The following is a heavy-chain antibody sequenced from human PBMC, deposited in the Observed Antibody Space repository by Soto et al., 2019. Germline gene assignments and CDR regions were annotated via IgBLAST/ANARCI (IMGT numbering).Heavy chain of an antibody. V-gene: IGHV1-2*02. Sequence: QVQLVQSGAEVKKPGASVKVSCKASGYTFTGYYMHWVRQAPGQGLEWMGWINPNSGGTNYAQKFQGRVTMTRDTSISTAYMELSRLRSDDTAVHYCAREGVKQLVRTNWFDPWGQGTLVTVSS. J-gene: IGHJ5*02. CDR2: INPNSGGT. CDR1: GYTFTGYY. CDR3: AREGVKQLVRTNWFDP. D-gene: IGHD6-6*01.